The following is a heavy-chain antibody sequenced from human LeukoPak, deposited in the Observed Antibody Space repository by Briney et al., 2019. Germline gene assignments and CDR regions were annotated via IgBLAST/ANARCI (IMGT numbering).Heavy chain of an antibody. D-gene: IGHD4-11*01. Sequence: SEPLSLTCSVSGGSISSYYWSWIRQPPGKGLEWIGYIYYSGSTNYNPSLKSRVTISVDTSKNQFSLKLSSVTAADTAVYYCASGYSNYFYYYYGMDVWGQGNTVTVSS. J-gene: IGHJ6*02. CDR3: ASGYSNYFYYYYGMDV. V-gene: IGHV4-59*08. CDR1: GGSISSYY. CDR2: IYYSGST.